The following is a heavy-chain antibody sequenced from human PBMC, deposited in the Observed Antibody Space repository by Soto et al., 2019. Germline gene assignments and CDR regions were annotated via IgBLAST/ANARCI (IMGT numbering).Heavy chain of an antibody. V-gene: IGHV1-18*01. CDR1: GYTFTSYG. D-gene: IGHD6-19*01. J-gene: IGHJ4*02. CDR3: ASDLAVAPIDY. CDR2: ISAYNGNT. Sequence: QVQLVQSGAEVKKPGASVKVSCKASGYTFTSYGISWVRQAPGQGLEWMGWISAYNGNTKYAQKLQGRVTMTTDAATSTAYMELRSLRSEDTAVYYCASDLAVAPIDYWGQGTLVTVSS.